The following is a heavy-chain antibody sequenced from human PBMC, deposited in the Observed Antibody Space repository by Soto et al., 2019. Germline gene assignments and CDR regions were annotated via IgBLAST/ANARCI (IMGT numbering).Heavy chain of an antibody. D-gene: IGHD3-16*01. Sequence: QLQLHESGPGLVKPSETLSLTCSVSGDSISNEDYYWAWIRQPPGEGLEWIGNIFYGGSTFYNPSINTRVTISVDTSRNYFSLNLTSVTAADTAVYYCARQPWGSSTRLTSVGGFDIWGQGTVVTVSP. J-gene: IGHJ3*02. CDR3: ARQPWGSSTRLTSVGGFDI. CDR2: IFYGGST. V-gene: IGHV4-39*01. CDR1: GDSISNEDYY.